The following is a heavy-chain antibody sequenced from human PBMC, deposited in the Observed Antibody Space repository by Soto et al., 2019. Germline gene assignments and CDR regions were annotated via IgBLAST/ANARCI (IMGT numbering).Heavy chain of an antibody. CDR1: GFTFSAFY. CDR2: ISSSSDYT. Sequence: QVQLVESGGGLVEPGGSLRLSCAVSGFTFSAFYMSWIRQAPGKGLQWISHISSSSDYTHYADSVKGRFTISRDNSKSLLYMQMNRLRAEYTAVYYCAREIPDSGATKYFDYWGQGTLVIVSS. J-gene: IGHJ4*02. D-gene: IGHD1-26*01. CDR3: AREIPDSGATKYFDY. V-gene: IGHV3-11*06.